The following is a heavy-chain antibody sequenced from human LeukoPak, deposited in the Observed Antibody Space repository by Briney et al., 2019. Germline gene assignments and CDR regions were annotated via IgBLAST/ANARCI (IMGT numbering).Heavy chain of an antibody. D-gene: IGHD6-13*01. CDR1: GFTFSDYW. CDR2: VNRDGSST. J-gene: IGHJ4*02. CDR3: ARDRSISAAGDTY. V-gene: IGHV3-74*01. Sequence: AGGSLRLSCAASGFTFSDYWIHWVRQAPGKGLVWVSRVNRDGSSTSYADSVKGRFTISRDNAKNTLSLQMNSLRAEDTAVYYCARDRSISAAGDTYWGQGTLVTVSS.